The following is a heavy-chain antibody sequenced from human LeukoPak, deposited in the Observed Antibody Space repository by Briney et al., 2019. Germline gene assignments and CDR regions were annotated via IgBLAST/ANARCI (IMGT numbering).Heavy chain of an antibody. CDR3: AGDSYYYGMDV. CDR1: GFTVSSNY. J-gene: IGHJ6*02. V-gene: IGHV3-66*01. CDR2: IYSGGST. Sequence: GGSLRLSCAASGFTVSSNYMSWVRQAPGKGLEWVSVIYSGGSTYYADSVKGRFTISRDNSKNTLYLQMNSLRAEDTAVNYCAGDSYYYGMDVWGQGTTVTVSS.